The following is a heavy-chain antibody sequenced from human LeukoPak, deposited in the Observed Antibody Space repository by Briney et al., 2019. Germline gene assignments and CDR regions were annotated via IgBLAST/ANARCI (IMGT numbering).Heavy chain of an antibody. J-gene: IGHJ6*02. V-gene: IGHV3-66*01. CDR2: IYSGGST. CDR3: ARDLSLDYGDSRGTYYYGMDV. CDR1: GFTVSSNY. D-gene: IGHD4-17*01. Sequence: GGSLRLSCAASGFTVSSNYMSWVRQAPGKGLGWVSVIYSGGSTYYADSVKGRFTISRDNSKNTLYLQMNSLRAEDTAVYYCARDLSLDYGDSRGTYYYGMDVWGQGTTVTVSS.